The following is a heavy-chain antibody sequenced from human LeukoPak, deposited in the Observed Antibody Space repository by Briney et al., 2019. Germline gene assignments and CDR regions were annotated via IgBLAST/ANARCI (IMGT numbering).Heavy chain of an antibody. D-gene: IGHD1-1*01. CDR1: GYTFTSYW. CDR3: VRVWPPNAVDRGMTYSYFNALDV. J-gene: IGHJ6*02. V-gene: IGHV1-46*01. Sequence: ASVKVSCKASGYTFTSYWIQWVRQAPGQGLEWMGLINPDGGSTAYAHRFQARVTMTIDRATRTVYMDLKRLRLDDTAVYYCVRVWPPNAVDRGMTYSYFNALDVWGQGTTVIVSS. CDR2: INPDGGST.